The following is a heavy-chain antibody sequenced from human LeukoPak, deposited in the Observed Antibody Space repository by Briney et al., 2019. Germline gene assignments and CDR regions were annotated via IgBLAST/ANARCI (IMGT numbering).Heavy chain of an antibody. D-gene: IGHD1-26*01. CDR3: ARDRTSRVGAKGYFDY. CDR2: ISYDGSNK. J-gene: IGHJ4*02. Sequence: PGGSQRLSCAASGFTFSSYAMHWVRQAPGKGLEWVAVISYDGSNKYYADSVKGRFTISRDNSKNTLYLQMNSLRAEDTAVYYCARDRTSRVGAKGYFDYWGQGTLVTVSS. V-gene: IGHV3-30-3*01. CDR1: GFTFSSYA.